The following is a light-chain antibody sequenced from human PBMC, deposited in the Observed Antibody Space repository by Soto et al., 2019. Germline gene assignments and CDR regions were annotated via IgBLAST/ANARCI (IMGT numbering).Light chain of an antibody. V-gene: IGLV2-23*02. CDR2: EVS. J-gene: IGLJ1*01. Sequence: QSVLTQPASVSGSPGQSITISCTGTSSDVGSYNLVSWYQQHPGKAPKLIIHEVSKRSSGLSNRFSGSKSGNTASLTISGLQAEDESDYSCCSYAGSSTYVFGTGTKVTVL. CDR3: CSYAGSSTYV. CDR1: SSDVGSYNL.